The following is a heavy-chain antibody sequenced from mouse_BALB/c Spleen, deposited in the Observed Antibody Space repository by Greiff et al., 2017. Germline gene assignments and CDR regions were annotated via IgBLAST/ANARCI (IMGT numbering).Heavy chain of an antibody. Sequence: DVQLQESGPGLVKPSQSLSLTCTVTGYSITSDYAWNWIRQFPGNKLEWMGYISYSGSTSYNPSLKSRISITRDTSKNQFFLQLNSVTTEDTATYYCARWDDGSWFAYWGQGTLVTVSA. V-gene: IGHV3-2*02. CDR3: ARWDDGSWFAY. J-gene: IGHJ3*01. CDR1: GYSITSDYA. D-gene: IGHD2-3*01. CDR2: ISYSGST.